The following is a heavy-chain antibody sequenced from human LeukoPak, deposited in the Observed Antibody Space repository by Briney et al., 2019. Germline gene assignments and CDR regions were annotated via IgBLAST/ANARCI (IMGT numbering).Heavy chain of an antibody. V-gene: IGHV1-18*01. Sequence: ASVKVPCKASGYTFTSYGITWVRQAPGQGLEWMGWISAYNGNTNYVQKLQGRVTMTTDTSTSTAYMELRSLRSDDAAVYYCAKDKAPTVTSNYYYYGMDVWGQGTTVTVSS. J-gene: IGHJ6*02. D-gene: IGHD4-17*01. CDR3: AKDKAPTVTSNYYYYGMDV. CDR2: ISAYNGNT. CDR1: GYTFTSYG.